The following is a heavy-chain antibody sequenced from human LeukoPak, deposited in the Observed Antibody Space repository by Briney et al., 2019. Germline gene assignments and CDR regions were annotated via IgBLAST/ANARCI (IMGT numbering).Heavy chain of an antibody. D-gene: IGHD3-16*01. CDR1: GGSVSSGSYY. CDR3: ARDGGHVVTGEYYFDY. J-gene: IGHJ4*02. CDR2: IYYSGST. V-gene: IGHV4-61*01. Sequence: SETLSLTCTVSGGSVSSGSYYWSWIRRPPGKGLEWIGYIYYSGSTNYNPSLKSRVTISVDTSKNQFSLKLSSVTAADTAVYYCARDGGHVVTGEYYFDYWGQGTLVTVSS.